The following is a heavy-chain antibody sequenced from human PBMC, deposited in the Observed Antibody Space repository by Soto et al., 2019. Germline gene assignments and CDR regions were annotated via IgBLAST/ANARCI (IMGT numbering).Heavy chain of an antibody. V-gene: IGHV4-59*01. CDR1: GDSISAYS. Sequence: QVQLQVSGPGRVKPSETLSLTCTVSGDSISAYSWSWVRQPPGKGLEWIGNIHYNGNTKYSPSLKSRVTMSVDTSKNHFSLRLISVTAADTAIYFCAREGNLGRWLQPLDFWGQGTLVTVSS. CDR3: AREGNLGRWLQPLDF. J-gene: IGHJ4*02. CDR2: IHYNGNT. D-gene: IGHD5-12*01.